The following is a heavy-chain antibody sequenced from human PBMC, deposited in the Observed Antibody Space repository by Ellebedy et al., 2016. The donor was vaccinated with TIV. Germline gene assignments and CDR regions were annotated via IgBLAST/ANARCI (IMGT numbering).Heavy chain of an antibody. CDR1: GFTFTGSA. J-gene: IGHJ4*02. D-gene: IGHD2-21*02. CDR2: IRSKANSYAT. Sequence: PGGSLRLSCAASGFTFTGSAMHWVRQASGKGLEWVGRIRSKANSYATAYAASVKGRFTISRDDSKNTAYLQMNSMTTEDTAVYYGTSSTNCGGDCYSDYWGQGTLVTVSS. V-gene: IGHV3-73*01. CDR3: TSSTNCGGDCYSDY.